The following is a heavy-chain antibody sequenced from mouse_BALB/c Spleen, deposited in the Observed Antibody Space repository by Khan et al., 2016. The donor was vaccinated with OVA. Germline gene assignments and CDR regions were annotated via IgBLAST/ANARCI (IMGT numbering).Heavy chain of an antibody. CDR3: AKWGTANYYAMDY. V-gene: IGHV2-3*01. CDR1: GFSLTSYG. J-gene: IGHJ4*01. D-gene: IGHD1-2*01. Sequence: QMQLEESGPGLVAPSQSLSITCTVSGFSLTSYGVNWVRQPPGKGLEWLGVIWGDGSTNYHSTLMSRLSISKANSQSQVFLKLSSLQTDDTATYYCAKWGTANYYAMDYWGQGTSVTVSS. CDR2: IWGDGST.